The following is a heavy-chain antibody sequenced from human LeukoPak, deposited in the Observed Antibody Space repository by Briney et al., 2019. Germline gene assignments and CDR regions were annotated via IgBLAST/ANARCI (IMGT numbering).Heavy chain of an antibody. CDR1: GGTFSSYA. J-gene: IGHJ6*02. CDR3: AASSTGTVAYGMDV. D-gene: IGHD2-8*02. Sequence: SVKVSCKASGGTFSSYAISWVRQAPGQGLEWMGGIIPIFGTANYAQKFQGRVTITADESPSTAYMELSSLRSEGTAVYYCAASSTGTVAYGMDVWGQGTTVTVSS. CDR2: IIPIFGTA. V-gene: IGHV1-69*01.